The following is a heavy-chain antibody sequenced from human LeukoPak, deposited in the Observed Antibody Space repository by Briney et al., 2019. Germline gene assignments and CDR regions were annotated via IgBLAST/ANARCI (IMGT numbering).Heavy chain of an antibody. Sequence: TTSETLSLTCTVSGGSISSSSYYWGWIRQPPGKGLEWIGSIYYSGSTYYNPSLKSRVTISVDTSKNQFSLKLSSVTAADTAVYYCARGYCTNAVCSLGPTQAGGQGTLVTVSS. V-gene: IGHV4-39*07. D-gene: IGHD2-8*01. CDR1: GGSISSSSYY. CDR2: IYYSGST. J-gene: IGHJ4*02. CDR3: ARGYCTNAVCSLGPTQA.